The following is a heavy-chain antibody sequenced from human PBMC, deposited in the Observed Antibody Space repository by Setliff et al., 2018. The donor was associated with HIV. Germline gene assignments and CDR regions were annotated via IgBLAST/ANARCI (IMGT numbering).Heavy chain of an antibody. CDR1: GFPFSDYY. J-gene: IGHJ6*02. V-gene: IGHV3-11*04. CDR3: ARGHYFKDV. Sequence: GGSLRLSCAASGFPFSDYYMSWIRQAPGKGLEWVSYISSRGSTIYYADSVECRFTISRDNAKNSLYLQMNSLRAEDTAVYHCARGHYFKDVWGQGTTVTVSS. CDR2: ISSRGSTI. D-gene: IGHD3-22*01.